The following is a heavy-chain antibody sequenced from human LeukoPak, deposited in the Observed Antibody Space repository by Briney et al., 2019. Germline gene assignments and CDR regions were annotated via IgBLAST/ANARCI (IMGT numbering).Heavy chain of an antibody. Sequence: SETLSLTCSVAGGSISTSDKHWAWIRQPPGKGLEWIGSMFYGGRTFYSPSLKSRVTISVDPSKNQYSLRLNSVTAADTAVYYCACQALVTAISTYNWLDPWGQGTLVTVSS. CDR1: GGSISTSDKH. D-gene: IGHD2-21*02. CDR3: ACQALVTAISTYNWLDP. J-gene: IGHJ5*02. CDR2: MFYGGRT. V-gene: IGHV4-39*01.